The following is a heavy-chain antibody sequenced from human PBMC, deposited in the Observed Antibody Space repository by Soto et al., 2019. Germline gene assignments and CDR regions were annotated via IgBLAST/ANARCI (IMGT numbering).Heavy chain of an antibody. CDR3: AKETVEYYFDY. V-gene: IGHV3-30*18. CDR1: GFTFSIYG. J-gene: IGHJ4*02. CDR2: ISYDGSNK. Sequence: QVQLVESGGGVVQPGRSLRLSCAASGFTFSIYGMHWVRQAPDKGLEWVAVISYDGSNKYYADSVKGRFTISRDNSKNTLYLQMNSLRGEDTAVYYCAKETVEYYFDYWGQGTLVTVSS. D-gene: IGHD3-3*01.